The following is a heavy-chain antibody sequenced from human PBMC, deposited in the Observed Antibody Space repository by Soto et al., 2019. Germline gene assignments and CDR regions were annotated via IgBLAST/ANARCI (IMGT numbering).Heavy chain of an antibody. V-gene: IGHV3-23*01. CDR1: GFTFSSYG. J-gene: IGHJ4*02. CDR2: ITGSAGST. CDR3: AKDRNRWLRFDLGY. Sequence: EVQLLESGGGLVQPGGSLRLSCAASGFTFSSYGMSWVRQAPGKGLEWVSSITGSAGSTYYADSVKGRFTISRDNSKXXXYLQMTSLRAEDTAVYYCAKDRNRWLRFDLGYWGQGTLVTVSS. D-gene: IGHD5-12*01.